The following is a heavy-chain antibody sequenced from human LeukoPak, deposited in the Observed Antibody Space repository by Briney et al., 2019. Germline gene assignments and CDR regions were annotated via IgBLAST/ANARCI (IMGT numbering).Heavy chain of an antibody. V-gene: IGHV3-53*01. D-gene: IGHD3-22*01. CDR1: GFTVSSNY. Sequence: GGSLRLSCAASGFTVSSNYMSWVRQAPGKGLEWVSVIYSGGSTYYADSVKGRFTISRDNSKSTLYIQMNSLRAEDTAVYYCARATRWAGYYYDSSGIFDYWGQGTLVTVSS. CDR3: ARATRWAGYYYDSSGIFDY. CDR2: IYSGGST. J-gene: IGHJ4*02.